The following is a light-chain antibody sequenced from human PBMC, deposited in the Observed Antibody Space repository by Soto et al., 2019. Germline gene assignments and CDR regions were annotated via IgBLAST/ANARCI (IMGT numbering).Light chain of an antibody. CDR3: SSYTSSNTHV. CDR1: SSDFGGYNY. V-gene: IGLV2-14*03. J-gene: IGLJ1*01. CDR2: DLT. Sequence: QSALTQPASVSGSPGQSITISCTGTSSDFGGYNYVSWYQQHPGKAPKLMIYDLTNRPSGVSNRFSGSKSGNTASLTISGLQADDEADYYCSSYTSSNTHVFGTGTKLTVL.